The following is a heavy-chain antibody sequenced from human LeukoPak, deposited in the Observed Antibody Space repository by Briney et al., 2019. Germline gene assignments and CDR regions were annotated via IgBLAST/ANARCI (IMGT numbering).Heavy chain of an antibody. CDR2: INTDGSSA. CDR1: GFTSSSYW. D-gene: IGHD5-24*01. CDR3: TRQMPATRYFDF. J-gene: IGHJ4*02. Sequence: GGSLRLSCAASGFTSSSYWMHWVRQAPGQGLVWVSLINTDGSSATYADSVKGRFTISRDNARNTLYLRMNSLRAEDTAVYYCTRQMPATRYFDFWGQGTLVTVSS. V-gene: IGHV3-74*01.